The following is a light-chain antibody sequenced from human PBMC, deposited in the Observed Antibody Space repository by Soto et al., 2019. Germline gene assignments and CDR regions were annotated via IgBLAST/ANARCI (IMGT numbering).Light chain of an antibody. V-gene: IGLV2-14*01. Sequence: QSALTQPASVSGSPGQSITISCTGTSSDVGDNSVSWYQQHPGKAPKLMIYDVSSRPSGVSNRFSASKSGNTASLTISGLQAADESDYYCSSYTSSSTLVVFGGGTKLTVL. CDR1: SSDVGDNS. J-gene: IGLJ2*01. CDR3: SSYTSSSTLVV. CDR2: DVS.